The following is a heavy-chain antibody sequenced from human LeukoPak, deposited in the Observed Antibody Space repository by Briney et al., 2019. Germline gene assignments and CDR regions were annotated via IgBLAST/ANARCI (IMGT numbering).Heavy chain of an antibody. D-gene: IGHD1-7*01. CDR1: GFTFSSYD. J-gene: IGHJ5*02. V-gene: IGHV3-33*05. CDR2: ILYDGSNK. CDR3: AVFGTTTWFDP. Sequence: PGRSLRLSCAASGFTFSSYDMHWVRQAPGQGLEWVAVILYDGSNKYYADYVKGRFTISRDKSKNTLYLQRNSLRAEDTAVYYCAVFGTTTWFDPWGQGTLVTVSS.